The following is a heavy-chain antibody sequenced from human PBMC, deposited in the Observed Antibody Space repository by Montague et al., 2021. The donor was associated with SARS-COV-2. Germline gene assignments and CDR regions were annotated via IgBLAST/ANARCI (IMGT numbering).Heavy chain of an antibody. V-gene: IGHV4-39*01. CDR2: IYYRGNT. CDR3: ARQRLLGVVRNPKDFDS. D-gene: IGHD2-8*02. Sequence: SETLSLTCSVSGESISSSDHYWAWIRQPPGKGLEWVGSIYYRGNTYYNPSLKSRLTISVDTSKDEISLRLTSVTAADTALYYCARQRLLGVVRNPKDFDSWGQGTLVTVSS. CDR1: GESISSSDHY. J-gene: IGHJ4*02.